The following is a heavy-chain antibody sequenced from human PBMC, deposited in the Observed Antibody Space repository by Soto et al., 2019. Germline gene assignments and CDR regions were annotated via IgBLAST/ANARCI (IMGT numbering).Heavy chain of an antibody. CDR1: GGSISSGDYY. Sequence: PSETLSLTCTVSGGSISSGDYYWSWIRQPPGKGLEWIGYIYYSGSTYYNPSLKSRVTISVDTSKNQFSLKLSPVTAADTAVYYCARDPSVSQGYYYYGMDVWGQGTTVTVSS. CDR3: ARDPSVSQGYYYYGMDV. D-gene: IGHD3-10*01. CDR2: IYYSGST. J-gene: IGHJ6*02. V-gene: IGHV4-30-4*01.